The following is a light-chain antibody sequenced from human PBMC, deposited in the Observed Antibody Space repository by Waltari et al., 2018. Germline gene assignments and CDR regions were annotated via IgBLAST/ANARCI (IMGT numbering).Light chain of an antibody. V-gene: IGKV3D-15*01. CDR1: QSVGSS. CDR3: QKNDNWPHS. CDR2: GAS. Sequence: EVVMTQSPATLSMSPGERAILSCWASQSVGSSLAWYQQKPGQAHRLLIYGASSRATGIPDRFSGSGSGTEFTLTISSLEPEDVAVYYCQKNDNWPHSFGQGTKVEIK. J-gene: IGKJ2*03.